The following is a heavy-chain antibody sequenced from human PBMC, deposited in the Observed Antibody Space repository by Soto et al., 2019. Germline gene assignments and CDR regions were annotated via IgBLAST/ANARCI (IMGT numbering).Heavy chain of an antibody. V-gene: IGHV1-69*13. J-gene: IGHJ5*02. CDR1: GGTFSSYA. CDR3: ARAIGGLVATMDWLDP. Sequence: ASVKVSCKASGGTFSSYAISWVRQAPGQGLEWMGGIIPIFGTANYAQKFQGRVTITADESTSTAYMELSSLRSEDTAVYYCARAIGGLVATMDWLDPWGQGTLVTVYS. D-gene: IGHD5-12*01. CDR2: IIPIFGTA.